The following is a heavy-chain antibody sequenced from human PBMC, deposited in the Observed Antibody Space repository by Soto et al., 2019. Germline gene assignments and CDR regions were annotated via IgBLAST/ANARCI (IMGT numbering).Heavy chain of an antibody. CDR2: ISYDGSNK. CDR3: AKVDSSGLYWFDP. D-gene: IGHD6-19*01. Sequence: QVQLVESGGGVVQPGRSLRLSCAASGFTFSSYGMHWVRQAPGKGLEWVAVISYDGSNKYYADSVKGRFTISRDNSKNTLYLQMNSLRAEDTAVYYCAKVDSSGLYWFDPWGQGTLVTVSS. J-gene: IGHJ5*02. CDR1: GFTFSSYG. V-gene: IGHV3-30*18.